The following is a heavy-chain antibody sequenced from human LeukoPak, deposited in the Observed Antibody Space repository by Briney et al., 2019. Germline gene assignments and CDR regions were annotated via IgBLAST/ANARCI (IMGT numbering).Heavy chain of an antibody. Sequence: ASVKVSCKASGYTFISYDMNWVRQAPGQGLEWMGWMNPKSANAGYAQKFQGRVSMTRDTSMSTAYMELSGLTSEDTAVYYCARGKLTHGDYVAVDYWGQGTLVAVSS. CDR1: GYTFISYD. V-gene: IGHV1-8*01. D-gene: IGHD4-17*01. CDR2: MNPKSANA. J-gene: IGHJ4*02. CDR3: ARGKLTHGDYVAVDY.